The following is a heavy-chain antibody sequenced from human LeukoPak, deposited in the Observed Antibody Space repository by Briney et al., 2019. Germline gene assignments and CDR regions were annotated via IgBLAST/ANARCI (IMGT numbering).Heavy chain of an antibody. CDR3: AREYSTLSTDRFDY. J-gene: IGHJ4*02. CDR1: GDSVSSNSVT. D-gene: IGHD5-18*01. V-gene: IGHV6-1*01. CDR2: TYYKTKWYT. Sequence: SQTLSLTCAISGDSVSSNSVTWNWIRQSPSRGLEWLGRTYYKTKWYTNYAVAVKSRITINPDTSKNQFSLQLDSVTPEDTAVYYCAREYSTLSTDRFDYWGQGTLVTVSS.